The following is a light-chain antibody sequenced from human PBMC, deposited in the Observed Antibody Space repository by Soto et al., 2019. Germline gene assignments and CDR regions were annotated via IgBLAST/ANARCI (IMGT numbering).Light chain of an antibody. CDR1: TSNIASNF. CDR2: KNN. Sequence: QAVVTQPPSASGTPGLRVTISCSGSTSNIASNFVYWYQQLPGTAPKLLIFKNNLRPSGVPDRFSGSKSGTSASLAISGPRFEDEADYYCVAWDASLSGYVFGTGTKLTVL. V-gene: IGLV1-47*01. CDR3: VAWDASLSGYV. J-gene: IGLJ1*01.